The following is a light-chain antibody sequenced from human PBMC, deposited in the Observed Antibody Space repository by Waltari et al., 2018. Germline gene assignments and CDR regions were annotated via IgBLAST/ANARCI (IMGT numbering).Light chain of an antibody. CDR2: KAS. CDR1: PLPKQF. CDR3: QTSDSSGTWV. Sequence: SYELTQPPSVSVSPGQTATITCSGDPLPKQFAYWYQQKPGQAPMLVMYKASERPSGIPGRFSGSSPGTTVTLTISGVQAEDEADYYCQTSDSSGTWVFGGGTKLTVL. J-gene: IGLJ3*02. V-gene: IGLV3-25*03.